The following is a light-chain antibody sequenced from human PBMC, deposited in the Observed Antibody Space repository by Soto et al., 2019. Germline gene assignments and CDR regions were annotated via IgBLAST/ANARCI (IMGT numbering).Light chain of an antibody. CDR3: QQYGSSPPIT. Sequence: EIVFTQSPGTLSLCPGERATLSCRASQSVSSSYLAWYQQKPGQAPRLLIYGASSRATGIPDRFSGSGSGTDFTLTISRLEPEDFAVYYCQQYGSSPPITFGQGTRLEIK. CDR1: QSVSSSY. J-gene: IGKJ5*01. V-gene: IGKV3-20*01. CDR2: GAS.